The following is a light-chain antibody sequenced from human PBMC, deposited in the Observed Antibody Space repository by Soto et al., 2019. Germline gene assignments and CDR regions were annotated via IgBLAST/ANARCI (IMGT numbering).Light chain of an antibody. CDR3: LHRSNSPPTWT. CDR2: DAS. V-gene: IGKV3-11*01. J-gene: IGKJ1*01. CDR1: QSIGPY. Sequence: LLTQSPATLALSPGDRATLSCRASQSIGPYVAWYQQRPGQAPRLLIYDASNRATGIPARFSGSGSGTDFTLTISSLEPEYFAVYFCLHRSNSPPTWTFGQGTKVEI.